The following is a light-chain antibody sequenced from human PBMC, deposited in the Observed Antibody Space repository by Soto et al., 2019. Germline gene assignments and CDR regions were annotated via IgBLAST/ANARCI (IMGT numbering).Light chain of an antibody. CDR1: SSNIGNNY. CDR3: GTWDSSLSAAV. J-gene: IGLJ3*02. Sequence: QSVLTQPPPVSAAPGQKVTISCSGSSSNIGNNYVSWYQQLPGTAPKLLIYDNNKRPSGIPDRFSGSKSGTSATLGITGLQTGDEADYYCGTWDSSLSAAVFGGGTKVTVL. CDR2: DNN. V-gene: IGLV1-51*01.